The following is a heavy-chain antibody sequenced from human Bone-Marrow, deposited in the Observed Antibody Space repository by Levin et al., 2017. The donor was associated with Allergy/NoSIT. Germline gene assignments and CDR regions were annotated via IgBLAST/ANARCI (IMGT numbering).Heavy chain of an antibody. Sequence: MTSETLSLTCTVSGGSISSGVYFWSWIRQLPGKGLEWIGYVSYSGITFYNQSLKSRVTISGDTSKNLFSLNLSSVTAADTAVYYCARGITVFGVVLAVNDAFDIWGQGTMVTVSS. CDR1: GGSISSGVYF. CDR2: VSYSGIT. CDR3: ARGITVFGVVLAVNDAFDI. V-gene: IGHV4-31*03. D-gene: IGHD3-3*01. J-gene: IGHJ3*02.